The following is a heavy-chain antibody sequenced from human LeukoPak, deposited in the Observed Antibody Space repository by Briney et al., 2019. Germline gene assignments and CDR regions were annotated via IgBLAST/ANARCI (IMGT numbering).Heavy chain of an antibody. Sequence: GASVKVSYKASGYTFTGYLLHWVRQAPGQGLEWMGRISPNSGGTNYAQKLQGRVTMTRDTSISTAYMELSRLRSDDTAVYYCASIAAAFDYWGQGTLVTVSS. CDR3: ASIAAAFDY. CDR2: ISPNSGGT. D-gene: IGHD6-13*01. V-gene: IGHV1-2*02. CDR1: GYTFTGYL. J-gene: IGHJ4*02.